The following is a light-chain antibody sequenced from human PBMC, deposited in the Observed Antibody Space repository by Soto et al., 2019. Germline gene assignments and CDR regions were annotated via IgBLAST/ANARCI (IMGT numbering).Light chain of an antibody. CDR2: GAY. CDR3: LHSNPLT. Sequence: AIQMTQSPSFLSASVGDRVTITCRSSHYIRDDVGWYQQKPGKAPRLLIFGAYKLQSGVPSRFSVSGSATEFTLTISSLQPEDFATYYCLHSNPLTFGGGTKVEI. J-gene: IGKJ4*01. V-gene: IGKV1-6*02. CDR1: HYIRDD.